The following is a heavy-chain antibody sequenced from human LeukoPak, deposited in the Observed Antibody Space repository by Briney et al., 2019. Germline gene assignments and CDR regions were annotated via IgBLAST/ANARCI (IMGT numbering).Heavy chain of an antibody. Sequence: GGSLRLSCAAYGFTFSSYWMHWDRQAPGKGLVWVSRINSDGSSTSYADSVKGRFTISRDNAENTLYLQMNSLRAEDTAVYYCARDGRSGVVVAAAFDKWGQGTLVTVSS. V-gene: IGHV3-74*01. CDR1: GFTFSSYW. D-gene: IGHD2-15*01. CDR3: ARDGRSGVVVAAAFDK. J-gene: IGHJ4*02. CDR2: INSDGSST.